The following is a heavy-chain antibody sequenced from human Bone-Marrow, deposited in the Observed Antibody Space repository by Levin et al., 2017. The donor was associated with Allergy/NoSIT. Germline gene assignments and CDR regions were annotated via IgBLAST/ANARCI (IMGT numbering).Heavy chain of an antibody. CDR3: ARDPALNRGSNYGMDI. V-gene: IGHV3-21*01. J-gene: IGHJ6*02. CDR2: IGGSGKYI. D-gene: IGHD1-26*01. CDR1: GFSFSGYT. Sequence: SCAASGFSFSGYTMTWVRQAPGKGLEWVSSIGGSGKYIYYAESLKGRVTISRANARKSVYLEMNSLRAEDTAVYYCARDPALNRGSNYGMDIWGHGTTVTVSS.